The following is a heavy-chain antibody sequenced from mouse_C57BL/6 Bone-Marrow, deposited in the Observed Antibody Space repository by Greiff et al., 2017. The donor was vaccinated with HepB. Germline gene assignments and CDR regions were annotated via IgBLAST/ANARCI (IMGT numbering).Heavy chain of an antibody. CDR2: IDPSDSYT. CDR1: GYTFTSYW. V-gene: IGHV1-50*01. Sequence: QVQLQQPGAELVKPGASVKLSCKASGYTFTSYWMQWVNQRPGQGLEWIGEIDPSDSYTNYNQKFKGKATLTVDTSSSTSYMQLSSLTSEDSAVYYCASVITTDFDYWGQGTTLTVSS. D-gene: IGHD2-4*01. CDR3: ASVITTDFDY. J-gene: IGHJ2*01.